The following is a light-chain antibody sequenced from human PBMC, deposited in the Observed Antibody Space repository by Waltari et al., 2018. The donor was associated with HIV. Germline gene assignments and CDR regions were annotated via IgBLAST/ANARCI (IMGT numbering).Light chain of an antibody. V-gene: IGLV2-14*01. CDR2: EVS. CDR1: SSDVGSYSY. Sequence: QSALTQPASVSGSPGQSITIPCTGSSSDVGSYSYVLWYQQHPGKAPKLMIYEVSNRPAGVSHRFSGSKSGNTASLTISGLQPEDEADYYCNSYTSISTWVFGGGTKLTVL. J-gene: IGLJ3*02. CDR3: NSYTSISTWV.